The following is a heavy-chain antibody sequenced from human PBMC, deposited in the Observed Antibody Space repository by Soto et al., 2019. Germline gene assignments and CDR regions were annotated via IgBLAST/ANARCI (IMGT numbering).Heavy chain of an antibody. CDR3: ARGRRDGYNSFDY. D-gene: IGHD5-12*01. J-gene: IGHJ4*02. V-gene: IGHV3-48*01. CDR1: GFTFSSYS. Sequence: EVQLVESGGGLVQPGGSLRLSCAASGFTFSSYSMNWVRQAPGKGLEWVSYISSSSSTIYYADSVKGRFTISRDTAKNSLYLQMNSLRAEDTAVYYCARGRRDGYNSFDYWGQGTLVTVSS. CDR2: ISSSSSTI.